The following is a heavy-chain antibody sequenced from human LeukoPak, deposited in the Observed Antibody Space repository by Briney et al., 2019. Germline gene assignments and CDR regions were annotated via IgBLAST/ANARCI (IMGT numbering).Heavy chain of an antibody. CDR1: GFTFSNAW. J-gene: IGHJ6*02. Sequence: GGSLRLSCAASGFTFSNAWMSWVRQAPGKGLEWVGRIKSKTDGGTTDYAAPVKGRFTISRDDSKNTLYLQMNSLKTEDTAVNYCTAPIWSGHYYYYYGMDVWGQGTTVTVSS. D-gene: IGHD3-3*01. V-gene: IGHV3-15*01. CDR2: IKSKTDGGTT. CDR3: TAPIWSGHYYYYYGMDV.